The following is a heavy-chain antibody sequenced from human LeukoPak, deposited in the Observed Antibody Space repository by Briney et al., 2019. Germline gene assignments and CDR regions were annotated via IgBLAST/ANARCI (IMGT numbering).Heavy chain of an antibody. Sequence: GGSLRLSCAASGFTVSSNYMNWVRQAPGKGLEWVSSISSSSSYIYYADSVKGRFTISRDNAKNSLYLQMNSLRAEDTAVYYCARGRPYCSGTSCYEIDYWGQGTLVTVSS. CDR2: ISSSSSYI. CDR1: GFTVSSNY. V-gene: IGHV3-21*01. J-gene: IGHJ4*02. CDR3: ARGRPYCSGTSCYEIDY. D-gene: IGHD2-2*01.